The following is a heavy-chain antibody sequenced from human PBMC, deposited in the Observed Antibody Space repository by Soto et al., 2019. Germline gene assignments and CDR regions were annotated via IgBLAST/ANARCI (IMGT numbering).Heavy chain of an antibody. Sequence: QVQLQESGPGLVKPSETLSLPCTVSGGSISSYYWSWIRQPPGKGLEWIGYIYYSGSTNDNPSRKSRVTISVDTSKNQFSLKLSSVTAADTAVYYCARRWGRTFDYWGQGTLVTVSS. CDR3: ARRWGRTFDY. D-gene: IGHD7-27*01. CDR1: GGSISSYY. CDR2: IYYSGST. V-gene: IGHV4-59*08. J-gene: IGHJ4*02.